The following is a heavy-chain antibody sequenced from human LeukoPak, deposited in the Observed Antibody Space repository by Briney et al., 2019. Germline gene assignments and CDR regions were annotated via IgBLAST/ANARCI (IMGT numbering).Heavy chain of an antibody. Sequence: ASVKVSCKASGYTFTSYGISWVRQAPGQGLEWMGWISAYNGNTNYAQKLQGRVTMTTDTSTSTVYMELRSLRSDDTAVYYCARSEGIVVVPAAGTFDYWGQGTLVTVSS. J-gene: IGHJ4*02. CDR1: GYTFTSYG. CDR3: ARSEGIVVVPAAGTFDY. D-gene: IGHD2-2*01. V-gene: IGHV1-18*01. CDR2: ISAYNGNT.